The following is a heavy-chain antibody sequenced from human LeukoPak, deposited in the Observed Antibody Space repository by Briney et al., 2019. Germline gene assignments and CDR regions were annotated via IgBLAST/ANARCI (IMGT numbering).Heavy chain of an antibody. Sequence: GASVKVSCKASGCTFSSYAISWVRQAPGQGLEWMGRIIPIFGTANYAQKFQGRVTITADKSTSTAYMELSSLRSEDTAVYYCTRGIPAAGTGFDYWGQGTLVTVSS. CDR1: GCTFSSYA. D-gene: IGHD6-13*01. CDR2: IIPIFGTA. V-gene: IGHV1-69*06. J-gene: IGHJ4*02. CDR3: TRGIPAAGTGFDY.